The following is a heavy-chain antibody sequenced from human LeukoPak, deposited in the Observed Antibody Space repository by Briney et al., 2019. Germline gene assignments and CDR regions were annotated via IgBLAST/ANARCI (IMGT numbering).Heavy chain of an antibody. Sequence: PGGSLRLSCAASGFTFNHYYMSWIRRAPGKGLEWISYISISGYSTYYADSVKGRFTISRDNAKNSLYLQMNNLRPEDTAFYYCARRYDFWSGYYGWFDPWGQGTLVTVSS. CDR1: GFTFNHYY. D-gene: IGHD3-3*01. J-gene: IGHJ5*02. CDR2: ISISGYST. V-gene: IGHV3-11*04. CDR3: ARRYDFWSGYYGWFDP.